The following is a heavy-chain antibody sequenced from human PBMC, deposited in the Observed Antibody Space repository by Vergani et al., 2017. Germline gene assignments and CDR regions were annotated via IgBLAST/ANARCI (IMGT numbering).Heavy chain of an antibody. CDR2: LSACDRRT. Sequence: EVQLLESGGDLVQPGGSLRLSCAASGFTFIMHAMSWVRQAPGKGLEWVSTLSACDRRTHYADSVKGRFTISRDNSKNTLFLHMNSLRFEDTAVYYCVRDVRVSRTWGQGTLVAVSS. J-gene: IGHJ3*01. CDR1: GFTFIMHA. V-gene: IGHV3-23*01. CDR3: VRDVRVSRT.